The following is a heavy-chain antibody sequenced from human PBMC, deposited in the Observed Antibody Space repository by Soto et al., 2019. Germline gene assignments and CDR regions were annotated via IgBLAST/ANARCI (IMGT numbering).Heavy chain of an antibody. Sequence: QVQLVQSGAEEKKPGASVKVSCKASGYTFSTYAMHWVRQAPGQRLEWMGWINAGNGNTKYSQKFQGRVTITRDTSPSTASMDLSSLRSEATVVYYCARGGPPIAYWGQGTLVTVSS. D-gene: IGHD3-10*01. J-gene: IGHJ4*02. V-gene: IGHV1-3*05. CDR1: GYTFSTYA. CDR3: ARGGPPIAY. CDR2: INAGNGNT.